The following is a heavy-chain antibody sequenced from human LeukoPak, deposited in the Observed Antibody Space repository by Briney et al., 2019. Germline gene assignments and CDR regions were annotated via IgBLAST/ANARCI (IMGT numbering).Heavy chain of an antibody. CDR2: IYYSGKT. D-gene: IGHD2-21*01. V-gene: IGHV4-39*01. CDR3: ARLALKSGDHPV. J-gene: IGHJ4*02. Sequence: TTSETLSLTCTVSGGSITTSSSYWAWIRQPPGKGLEWIGEIYYSGKTYYNPSFKSRLTISVDTSKNQFSLSLSSLTAADTAVFYCARLALKSGDHPVWGQGSLVIVSS. CDR1: GGSITTSSSY.